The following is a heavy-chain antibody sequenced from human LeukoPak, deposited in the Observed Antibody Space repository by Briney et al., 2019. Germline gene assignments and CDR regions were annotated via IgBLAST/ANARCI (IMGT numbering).Heavy chain of an antibody. D-gene: IGHD2-2*03. J-gene: IGHJ4*02. V-gene: IGHV4-39*07. CDR1: GDSISSSSYY. CDR3: ARGRVDIVVVPAAMSRYFDY. Sequence: SETLSLTCTVSGDSISSSSYYWGWIRQPPGKGLEWIGEINHSGSTNYNPSLKSRVTISVDTSKNQFSLKLSSVTAADTAVYYCARGRVDIVVVPAAMSRYFDYWGQGTLVTVSS. CDR2: INHSGST.